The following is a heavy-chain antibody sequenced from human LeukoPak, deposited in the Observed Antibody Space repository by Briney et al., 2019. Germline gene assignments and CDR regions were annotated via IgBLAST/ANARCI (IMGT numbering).Heavy chain of an antibody. CDR3: ARDPLKATTVTTYYYYGMDV. Sequence: ASVKVSCKASGCTFSSYAISWVRQAPGQGLEWMGRIIPILGIANYAQKFQGRVTITADKSTSTAYMELSSLRSEDTAVYYCARDPLKATTVTTYYYYGMDVWGRGNTVTVSS. CDR1: GCTFSSYA. V-gene: IGHV1-69*04. J-gene: IGHJ6*02. D-gene: IGHD4-17*01. CDR2: IIPILGIA.